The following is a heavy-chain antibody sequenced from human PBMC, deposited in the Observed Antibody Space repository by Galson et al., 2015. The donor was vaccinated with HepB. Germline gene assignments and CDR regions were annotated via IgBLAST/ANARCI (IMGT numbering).Heavy chain of an antibody. J-gene: IGHJ4*02. Sequence: SLRLSCAASGFTFSNYAMSWVRQAPGRGLEWVSSINGGGGDTYYADSVKGRFTISRDNSKNTLYLQMNSLRADDTAVYYCAKDYLYQTYWGQGTLVTVSS. V-gene: IGHV3-23*01. CDR1: GFTFSNYA. D-gene: IGHD2-2*01. CDR3: AKDYLYQTY. CDR2: INGGGGDT.